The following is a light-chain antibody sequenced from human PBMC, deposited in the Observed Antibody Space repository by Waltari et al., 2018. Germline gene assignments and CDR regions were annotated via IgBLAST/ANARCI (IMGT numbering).Light chain of an antibody. CDR3: LLAYSSVRV. J-gene: IGLJ3*02. V-gene: IGLV7-46*01. Sequence: QAVVTQEPPLTVSPGGTVTLPFGSSTGAVPRGHYPYWFQQKPGQVPRTLIYDTNNKHSWTPARFLGSLLGGKAALTLSGAQPEDEAEYYCLLAYSSVRVFGGGTKLAVL. CDR2: DTN. CDR1: TGAVPRGHY.